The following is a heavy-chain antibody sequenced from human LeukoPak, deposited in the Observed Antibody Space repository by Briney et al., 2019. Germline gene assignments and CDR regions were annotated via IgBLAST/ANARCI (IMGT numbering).Heavy chain of an antibody. CDR2: ISGNDGTT. CDR3: AKDLVLTDDIAVEEGY. CDR1: GFTFSSYT. Sequence: GGSLRLSCAASGFTFSSYTMSWVRQPPGQGLERVSVISGNDGTTSYSDPVQSRCTISRDNFTNKQYLQMKSLRAEDTAVDYLAKDLVLTDDIAVEEGYWGQGTLVTVSS. D-gene: IGHD6-19*01. J-gene: IGHJ4*02. V-gene: IGHV3-23*01.